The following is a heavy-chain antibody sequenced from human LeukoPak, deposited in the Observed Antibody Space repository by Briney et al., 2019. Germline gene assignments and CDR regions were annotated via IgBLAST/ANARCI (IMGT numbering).Heavy chain of an antibody. D-gene: IGHD3-22*01. V-gene: IGHV1-18*01. Sequence: ASVKVSCKASGYTFTSYGISWVRQAPGQGLEWMGWISAYNGNTNYAQKLQGRVTMTTDTSTSTAYMELRSLRSDDTAAYYCARSGSTYYDSSGYYYVFDYWGQGTLVTVSS. CDR3: ARSGSTYYDSSGYYYVFDY. J-gene: IGHJ4*02. CDR1: GYTFTSYG. CDR2: ISAYNGNT.